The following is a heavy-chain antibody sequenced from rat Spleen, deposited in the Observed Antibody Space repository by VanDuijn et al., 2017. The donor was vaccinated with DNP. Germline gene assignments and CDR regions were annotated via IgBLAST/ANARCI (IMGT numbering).Heavy chain of an antibody. CDR2: ISNTGDNT. Sequence: EVQLVESGGGLVQPGRSLKLSCAASGFTFSNYGMHWIRQAPTKGLEWVASISNTGDNTYYSDSVKGRFTISRDNAKSTLYLQMDSLRSEDTATYYCATRGKGYWGQGVMVTVSS. J-gene: IGHJ2*01. CDR3: ATRGKGY. V-gene: IGHV5-19*01. D-gene: IGHD4-3*01. CDR1: GFTFSNYG.